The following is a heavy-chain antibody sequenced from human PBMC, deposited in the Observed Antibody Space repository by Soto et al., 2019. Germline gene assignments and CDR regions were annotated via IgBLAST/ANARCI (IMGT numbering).Heavy chain of an antibody. CDR1: GASISSNNW. CDR3: ARIQDGDXLDI. V-gene: IGHV4-4*02. CDR2: ISQSGRA. Sequence: PSETLSLTCTVSGASISSNNWWTWVRQSPGKGLEWIGKISQSGRANYNPSLRGRGRMSIDKSKNLLSLKVNYVNAADTAMYYCARIQDGDXLDIWGQGTVVTVSS. J-gene: IGHJ3*02.